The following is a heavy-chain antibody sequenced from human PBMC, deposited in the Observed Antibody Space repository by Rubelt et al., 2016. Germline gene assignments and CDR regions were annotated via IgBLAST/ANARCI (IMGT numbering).Heavy chain of an antibody. CDR1: GFTFSSYW. V-gene: IGHV3-74*01. Sequence: EVQLVESGGGLVQPGGSLRLSCAASGFTFSSYWMHWVRQAPGKGLVWVSRINGDGRSPDYADSVKGRFTISRDNAKNRLYLQMNSLRAEDTATYYCVRGGVDVWGQGTTVTVSS. CDR3: VRGGVDV. CDR2: INGDGRSP. J-gene: IGHJ6*02.